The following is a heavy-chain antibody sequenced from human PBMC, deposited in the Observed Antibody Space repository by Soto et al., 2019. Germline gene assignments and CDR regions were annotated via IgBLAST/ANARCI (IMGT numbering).Heavy chain of an antibody. V-gene: IGHV3-9*01. D-gene: IGHD6-19*01. CDR3: VKDIHEQWLVSHFEY. CDR1: GFTFDSYA. Sequence: EVQLVESGGGLVQPGRSLRLSCVASGFTFDSYAMHWVRQAPGKGLEWVSGISWNSGSIGYEDSVKGRFTISRDNAQNSLYPEMNSLRVEDTAFYYCVKDIHEQWLVSHFEYWGQGALVTVSS. CDR2: ISWNSGSI. J-gene: IGHJ4*02.